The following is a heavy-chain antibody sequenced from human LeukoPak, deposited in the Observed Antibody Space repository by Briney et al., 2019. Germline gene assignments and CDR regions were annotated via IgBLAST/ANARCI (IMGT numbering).Heavy chain of an antibody. CDR3: AKDRGYIPFGAFDI. J-gene: IGHJ3*02. V-gene: IGHV3-9*03. D-gene: IGHD5-12*01. CDR1: GFTFDDYA. CDR2: ISWNSGSI. Sequence: GGSLRLSCAASGFTFDDYAMHWVRQAPGKGLEWVSGISWNSGSIGYADSVKGRFTISRDNAKNSLYLQMNSLRAEDMALYYCAKDRGYIPFGAFDIWGQGTMVTVSS.